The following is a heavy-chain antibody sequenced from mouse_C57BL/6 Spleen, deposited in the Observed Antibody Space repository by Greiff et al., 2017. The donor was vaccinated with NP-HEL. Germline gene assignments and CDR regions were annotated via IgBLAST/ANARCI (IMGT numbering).Heavy chain of an antibody. V-gene: IGHV1-52*01. Sequence: QVQLQQPGAELVRPGSSVKLSCKASGYPFTSYWMHWVKQRPIQGLEWIGNIDPSDSETPYNQKFKDKATLTVDKSSSTAYMQLSSLTSEDSAVYYCARSPYFPYYFDYWGQGTTLTVSS. D-gene: IGHD2-10*01. CDR2: IDPSDSET. CDR3: ARSPYFPYYFDY. CDR1: GYPFTSYW. J-gene: IGHJ2*01.